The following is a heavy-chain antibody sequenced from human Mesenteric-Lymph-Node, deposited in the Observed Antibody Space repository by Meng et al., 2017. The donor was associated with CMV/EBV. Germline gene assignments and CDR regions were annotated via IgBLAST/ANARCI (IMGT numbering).Heavy chain of an antibody. Sequence: GGSLRLSCAGSGFTFSSYTMNWVRQAPGKGLEWVSSISSSSSTYIYYADSVKGRFTISRDNARNSLYLQMNSLRAEDTAVYYCARDSSGTPYYYGMDVWGQGTTVTVSS. J-gene: IGHJ6*01. V-gene: IGHV3-21*01. CDR3: ARDSSGTPYYYGMDV. D-gene: IGHD6-25*01. CDR2: ISSSSSTYI. CDR1: GFTFSSYT.